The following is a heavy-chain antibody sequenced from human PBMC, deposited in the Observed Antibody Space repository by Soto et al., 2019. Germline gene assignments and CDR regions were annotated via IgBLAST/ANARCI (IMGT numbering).Heavy chain of an antibody. Sequence: ASVKVSCKASGYTFTSYAMHWVRQAPGQRLDWIGWINAGNGNTKYSQKFQGRVTITRDTSASTAYMELSSLRSEDTAVYYCARDKSTSCYYYCGQGTLVTVSS. CDR1: GYTFTSYA. J-gene: IGHJ4*02. D-gene: IGHD2-2*01. CDR3: ARDKSTSCYYY. CDR2: INAGNGNT. V-gene: IGHV1-3*01.